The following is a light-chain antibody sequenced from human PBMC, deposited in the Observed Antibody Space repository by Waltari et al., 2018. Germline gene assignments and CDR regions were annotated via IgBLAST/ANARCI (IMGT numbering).Light chain of an antibody. CDR1: SSDVGGYKF. V-gene: IGLV2-14*03. CDR3: GSFASGDTHV. CDR2: DVS. J-gene: IGLJ1*01. Sequence: QSALTQPASVSGSPGQSITISCTGTSSDVGGYKFVSWYQQHPDKAPKLVIFDVSNRPSGISSRFSGSKSGNTASLTISGLQPEDEADYYCGSFASGDTHVFGTGTKLTVL.